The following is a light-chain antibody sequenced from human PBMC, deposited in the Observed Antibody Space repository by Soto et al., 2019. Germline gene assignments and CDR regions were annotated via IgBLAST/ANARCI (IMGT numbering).Light chain of an antibody. CDR3: SSYAGRNNAVV. V-gene: IGLV2-8*01. CDR2: GVS. CDR1: SSDVGGYNS. Sequence: QSVLTQPPSASGSPGQSVTISCTGTSSDVGGYNSVSWYQQHSGKAPKLMIYGVSTRPSGVPDRFSGSKSGNTASLTVSGLQAEDEADYYCSSYAGRNNAVVFGGGTKVTVL. J-gene: IGLJ2*01.